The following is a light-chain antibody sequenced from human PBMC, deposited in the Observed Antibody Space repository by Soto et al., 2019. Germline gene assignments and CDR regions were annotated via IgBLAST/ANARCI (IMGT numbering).Light chain of an antibody. CDR3: SSYTSSSTL. CDR1: SSDVGGYNY. Sequence: QSVLTQPASVSGSPGQSITISCTGTSSDVGGYNYVSWYQQHPGKAPKLMIYDVSNGPSGVSNRFSGSKSGNTASLTISGLQAEDEADYYCSSYTSSSTLFGGGTKVTVL. J-gene: IGLJ2*01. CDR2: DVS. V-gene: IGLV2-14*01.